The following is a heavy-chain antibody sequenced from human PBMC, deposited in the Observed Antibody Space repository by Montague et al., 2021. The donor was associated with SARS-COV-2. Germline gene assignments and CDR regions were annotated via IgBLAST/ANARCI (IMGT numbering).Heavy chain of an antibody. CDR2: IYYSGST. D-gene: IGHD6-19*01. CDR1: GGSISSYY. CDR3: ARAIGSMYSSGWYYYYYGMDV. J-gene: IGHJ6*02. V-gene: IGHV4-59*01. Sequence: SETLSLTCTVSGGSISSYYWSWIRQPPGKGPEWIGYIYYSGSTNHNPSLKSRVTISVDTSKNQFSLKLSSVTAADTAVYYCARAIGSMYSSGWYYYYYGMDVWGQGTTVTVSS.